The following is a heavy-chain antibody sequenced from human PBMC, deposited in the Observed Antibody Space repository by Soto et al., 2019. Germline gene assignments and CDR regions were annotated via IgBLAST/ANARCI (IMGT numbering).Heavy chain of an antibody. V-gene: IGHV1-18*01. CDR3: VRESEPMRTIVTLAY. CDR1: GYTFTAYG. D-gene: IGHD2-15*01. Sequence: QVQMVQSANEVKRPGASVKVSCKASGYTFTAYGISWVRQAPGQGLEWMGWISAYYGDTKYAPEVQGRVTLTRDISTNTAYMELRNLXXXXXXXXXCVRESEPMRTIVTLAYWGQGTLVSVSS. CDR2: ISAYYGDT. J-gene: IGHJ4*02.